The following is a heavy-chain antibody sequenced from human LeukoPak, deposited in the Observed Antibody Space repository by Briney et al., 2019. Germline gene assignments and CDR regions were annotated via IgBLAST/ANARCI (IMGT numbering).Heavy chain of an antibody. Sequence: GGSLRLSCLASGFTFKTYAMHWVRRAPGKGLEWVAFIRHDGSSEYYADSVKGRFIISRDRSGNTLYLQMKSLRPEDTAIYYCARHNTRFLERLPALGSWGQGTLVTVSS. CDR3: ARHNTRFLERLPALGS. J-gene: IGHJ5*02. V-gene: IGHV3-30*02. D-gene: IGHD3-3*01. CDR1: GFTFKTYA. CDR2: IRHDGSSE.